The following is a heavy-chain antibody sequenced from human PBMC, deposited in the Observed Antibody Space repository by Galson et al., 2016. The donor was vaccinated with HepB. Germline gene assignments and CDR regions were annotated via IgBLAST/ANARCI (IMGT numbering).Heavy chain of an antibody. CDR3: ASSVAIGYDSSGYYLFNY. Sequence: ETLSLTCTVSGGSISSSSYYWGWIRQPPGMGLEWIGSIYHRGSTYFNPSLKSRVTVSVDTSKNQFSLKLNSVTAADTAVYYCASSVAIGYDSSGYYLFNYWGQGTLVTVSS. CDR1: GGSISSSSYY. J-gene: IGHJ4*02. CDR2: IYHRGST. D-gene: IGHD3-22*01. V-gene: IGHV4-39*07.